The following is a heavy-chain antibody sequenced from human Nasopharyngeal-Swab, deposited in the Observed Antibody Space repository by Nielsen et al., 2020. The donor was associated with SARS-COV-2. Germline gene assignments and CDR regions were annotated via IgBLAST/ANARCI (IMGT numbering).Heavy chain of an antibody. CDR1: GFSLSTSGVG. V-gene: IGHV2-5*02. CDR2: IYWDDDK. Sequence: SGPTLVKPTQTLTLTCTFSGFSLSTSGVGVGWIRQPPGKALEWLALIYWDDDKRYSPSLKSRLTITKDTSKNQVVLTMTNMDPVDIATYYCAHRPGGVGDSYFDYWGQGTLVTVSS. J-gene: IGHJ4*02. D-gene: IGHD2-21*02. CDR3: AHRPGGVGDSYFDY.